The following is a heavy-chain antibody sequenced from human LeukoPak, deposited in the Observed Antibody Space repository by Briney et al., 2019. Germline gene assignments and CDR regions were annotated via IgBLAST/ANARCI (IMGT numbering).Heavy chain of an antibody. Sequence: SETLSLTCTVSGGSISTYYWSWIRQPPGKGLEWIGYIYYSGSTNYNPSLKSRVTISLDTSKNQFSLKLSSVTAADTAVYYCARVLGYCSGGSCYPFDPWGQGTLVTVSS. V-gene: IGHV4-59*01. D-gene: IGHD2-15*01. CDR1: GGSISTYY. CDR3: ARVLGYCSGGSCYPFDP. CDR2: IYYSGST. J-gene: IGHJ5*02.